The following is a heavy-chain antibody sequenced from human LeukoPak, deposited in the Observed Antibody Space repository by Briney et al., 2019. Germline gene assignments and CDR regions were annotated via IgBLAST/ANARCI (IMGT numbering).Heavy chain of an antibody. CDR2: ISSSSSYI. CDR3: ARDPITYYYDSSGYYYSVY. V-gene: IGHV3-21*01. J-gene: IGHJ4*02. D-gene: IGHD3-22*01. CDR1: GFTFRSYS. Sequence: GGSLRLSCAASGFTFRSYSMNWVRQAPGKGLEWVSSISSSSSYIYYADSVKGRFTISRDNAKNSLYLQMNSLRAEDTAVYYCARDPITYYYDSSGYYYSVYWGQGTLVTVSS.